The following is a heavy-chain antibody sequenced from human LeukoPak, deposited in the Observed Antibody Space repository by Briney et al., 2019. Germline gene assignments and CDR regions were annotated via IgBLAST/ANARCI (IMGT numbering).Heavy chain of an antibody. Sequence: ASVTVSCKASSYTFTRYGISWVRQAPGQGLEWMGWISGSNGNTNYAQKFQGRVSMTADTSTSTAYMELRSLRSDDTAVYYCARSGRGTYYYFDLWGQGTLVTVSS. CDR3: ARSGRGTYYYFDL. CDR2: ISGSNGNT. D-gene: IGHD1-26*01. J-gene: IGHJ4*02. CDR1: SYTFTRYG. V-gene: IGHV1-18*01.